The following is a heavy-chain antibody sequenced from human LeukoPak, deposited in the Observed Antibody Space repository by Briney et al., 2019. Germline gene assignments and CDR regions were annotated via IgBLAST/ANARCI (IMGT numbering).Heavy chain of an antibody. J-gene: IGHJ4*02. CDR2: IKGDESAR. V-gene: IGHV3-7*01. Sequence: GGSLRLSCAASGFTFSSYWRAWVRQAPGKGLEWVANIKGDESARHQADSVKGRFTISRDNTRNSLYLQTTNLRGDDTAVYYCARDVVGSLDYWGQGTLVTVSS. CDR1: GFTFSSYW. D-gene: IGHD1-26*01. CDR3: ARDVVGSLDY.